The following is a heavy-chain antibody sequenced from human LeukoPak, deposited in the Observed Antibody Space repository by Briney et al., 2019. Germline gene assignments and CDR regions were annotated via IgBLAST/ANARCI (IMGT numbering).Heavy chain of an antibody. V-gene: IGHV3-23*01. Sequence: GGSLRLSCAASGFTFRSFAMSWVRQAPGKGLEWVSTISGSGGSTNYADSVKGRFTFSRDNSKNTLSLQMNSLRVDDTAVYYCTKDLPDYGDYIEGYWGQGTLVTVSS. CDR2: ISGSGGST. D-gene: IGHD4-17*01. CDR3: TKDLPDYGDYIEGY. CDR1: GFTFRSFA. J-gene: IGHJ4*02.